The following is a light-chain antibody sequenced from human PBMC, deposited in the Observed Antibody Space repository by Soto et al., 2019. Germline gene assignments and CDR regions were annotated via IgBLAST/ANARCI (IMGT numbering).Light chain of an antibody. V-gene: IGKV1-6*01. Sequence: AIQMTQSPSSLSASVGDRITITCRASQGIRNDLGWYQQKTGKAPTLLINAASTLQGGVPSRFSSSGSGTDFTLTITSLQAEDLATYYCLQDYNSPFTFGGGTNVEIK. CDR1: QGIRND. J-gene: IGKJ4*01. CDR3: LQDYNSPFT. CDR2: AAS.